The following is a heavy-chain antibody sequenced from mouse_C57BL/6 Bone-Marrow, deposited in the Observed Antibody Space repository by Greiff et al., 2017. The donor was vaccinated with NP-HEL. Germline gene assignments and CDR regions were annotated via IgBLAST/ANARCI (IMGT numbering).Heavy chain of an antibody. Sequence: EVQLVESGGGLVKPGGSLKLSCAASGFTFSSYAMSWVRQTPEQRLEWVATISDGGSYTYYPDNVKGRFTISRDNAKNNLYLHMSHLKAEDTAMYYCARGTGRVYAMDYWGQGTSVTVSS. CDR1: GFTFSSYA. CDR2: ISDGGSYT. J-gene: IGHJ4*01. V-gene: IGHV5-4*01. CDR3: ARGTGRVYAMDY. D-gene: IGHD4-1*01.